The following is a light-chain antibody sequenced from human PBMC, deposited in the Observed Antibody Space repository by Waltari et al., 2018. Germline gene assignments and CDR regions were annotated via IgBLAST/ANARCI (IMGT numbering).Light chain of an antibody. J-gene: IGKJ5*01. V-gene: IGKV3-15*01. Sequence: ETVMTQSPATLSVSPGERATLSCRASQNVSTNLAWYQQKPGQAPRLLIYGAATRATGIPARFSGTGSGTEFTLTIDSLQSEDFAVYYCQQYSNWPPITFGQGTRLEIK. CDR2: GAA. CDR1: QNVSTN. CDR3: QQYSNWPPIT.